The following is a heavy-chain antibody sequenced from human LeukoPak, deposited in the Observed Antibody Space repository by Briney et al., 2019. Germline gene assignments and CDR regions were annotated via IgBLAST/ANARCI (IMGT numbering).Heavy chain of an antibody. CDR3: ARDSGNWNYVVDV. J-gene: IGHJ6*04. Sequence: GGSLRLTCAASGFTFSSYWMSWVRQAPGKGLEWVANIKQDGSEKYYVDSVKGRFTISRDNAKNSLYLQMNSLRAEDTAVYYCARDSGNWNYVVDVWGKGTTVTVSS. D-gene: IGHD1-7*01. CDR1: GFTFSSYW. V-gene: IGHV3-7*01. CDR2: IKQDGSEK.